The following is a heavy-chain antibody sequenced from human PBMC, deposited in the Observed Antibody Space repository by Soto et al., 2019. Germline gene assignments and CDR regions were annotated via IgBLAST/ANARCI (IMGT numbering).Heavy chain of an antibody. CDR3: ATSLSSSANFDY. J-gene: IGHJ4*02. V-gene: IGHV3-30*03. D-gene: IGHD6-25*01. CDR2: VSYDGSNQ. CDR1: GFTFSSYG. Sequence: QVQLVESGGGVVQPGRSLRLSCAASGFTFSSYGVHWVRQAPGKGLEWVAVVSYDGSNQNYADSVKGRFTISRDNSKNTLYLQMNSLRAEDSAVYFCATSLSSSANFDYWGQGTQVTVSS.